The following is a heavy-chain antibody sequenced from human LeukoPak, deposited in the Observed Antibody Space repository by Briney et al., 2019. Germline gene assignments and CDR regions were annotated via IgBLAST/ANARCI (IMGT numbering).Heavy chain of an antibody. CDR2: ISSSGSTI. D-gene: IGHD5-18*01. Sequence: GGSLRLSCAASGFTFSSYEMNWVRQAPGKGLEWVSYISSSGSTIYYADSVKGRFTISRDNAKNSLYPQMNSLRAEDTAVYYCARDGWIQLWTHYYYYGMDVWGKGTTVTVSS. J-gene: IGHJ6*04. CDR1: GFTFSSYE. V-gene: IGHV3-48*03. CDR3: ARDGWIQLWTHYYYYGMDV.